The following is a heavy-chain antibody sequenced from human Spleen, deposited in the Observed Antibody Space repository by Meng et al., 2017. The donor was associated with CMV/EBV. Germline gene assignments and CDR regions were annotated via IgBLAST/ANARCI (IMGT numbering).Heavy chain of an antibody. V-gene: IGHV1-2*02. J-gene: IGHJ6*02. CDR3: ARVLKSEFLDYYHAMDV. CDR1: GYTFTSYG. D-gene: IGHD3-3*01. CDR2: SNPKSGGT. Sequence: ASVKVSCKASGYTFTSYGISWVRQAPGQGLEWMGWSNPKSGGTHYAQKFQARVTMTRDTSISTGYMELSRLRSDDSAVYYCARVLKSEFLDYYHAMDVWGQGTTVTVSS.